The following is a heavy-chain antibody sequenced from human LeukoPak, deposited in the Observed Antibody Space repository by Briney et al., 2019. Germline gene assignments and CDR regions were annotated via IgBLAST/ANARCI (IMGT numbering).Heavy chain of an antibody. D-gene: IGHD4-17*01. CDR3: ARDGENGDLYY. CDR1: GGSISSGGYS. Sequence: PSLTLSLTCAVSGGSISSGGYSWSWIRQPPGKGLEWIGYIYHSGSTYYNPSLKSRVTISVDRSKNQFSLKLSSVTAADTAVYYCARDGENGDLYYWGQGTLVTVSS. V-gene: IGHV4-30-2*01. J-gene: IGHJ4*02. CDR2: IYHSGST.